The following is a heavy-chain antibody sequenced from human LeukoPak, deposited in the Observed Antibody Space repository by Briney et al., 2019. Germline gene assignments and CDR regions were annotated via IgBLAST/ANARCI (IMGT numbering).Heavy chain of an antibody. D-gene: IGHD1-26*01. Sequence: ASVKVSCKTSGYTFTTTYINWVRQDPGQGLEWMGWVSAYNGKTSYAQKFQGRVTMTIDTSTTTAYMDLTSLTFDDTAVYYCARGGTYYPCIDYWGQGTLVTVSS. J-gene: IGHJ4*02. CDR3: ARGGTYYPCIDY. CDR2: VSAYNGKT. CDR1: GYTFTTTY. V-gene: IGHV1-18*01.